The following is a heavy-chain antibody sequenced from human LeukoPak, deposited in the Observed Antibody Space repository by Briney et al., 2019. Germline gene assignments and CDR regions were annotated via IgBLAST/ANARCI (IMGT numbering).Heavy chain of an antibody. CDR3: ARRAVAYYYYYYMDV. D-gene: IGHD6-19*01. CDR1: GYTFTSYG. CDR2: ISAYNGNT. V-gene: IGHV1-18*01. J-gene: IGHJ6*03. Sequence: ASVKVSCKASGYTFTSYGISWVRQAPGQGLEWMGWISAYNGNTNYAQKFQGRVTITRNTSISTAYMDLSSLRSEDTAVYYCARRAVAYYYYYYMDVWGKGTTVTVSS.